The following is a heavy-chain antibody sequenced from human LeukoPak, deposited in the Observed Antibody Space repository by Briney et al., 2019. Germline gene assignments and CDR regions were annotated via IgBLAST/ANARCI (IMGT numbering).Heavy chain of an antibody. J-gene: IGHJ5*02. CDR3: ARHVPSRIAARPRHWFDP. CDR1: GGSISSGGYY. CDR2: IYHSGST. D-gene: IGHD6-6*01. V-gene: IGHV4-30-2*01. Sequence: TSQTLSLTCIVSGGSISSGGYYWSWIRQPPGKGLEWIGYIYHSGSTYYNPSLKSRVTISVDRSKNQFSLKLSSVTAADTAVYYCARHVPSRIAARPRHWFDPWGQGTLVTVSS.